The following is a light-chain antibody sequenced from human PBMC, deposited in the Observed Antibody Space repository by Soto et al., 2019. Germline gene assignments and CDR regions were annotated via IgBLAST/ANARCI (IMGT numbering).Light chain of an antibody. J-gene: IGKJ4*01. V-gene: IGKV3-15*01. CDR3: QQYNNWPLT. CDR1: QSVTTY. Sequence: ETVMTQSPATLSVSPGERDTLSCRASQSVTTYLAWYQQKPGQAPSLLIYGPSTRATGIPARFSGSGSGTEFTLTISSLQSEDFSVYYFQQYNNWPLTFGGGTRVEIK. CDR2: GPS.